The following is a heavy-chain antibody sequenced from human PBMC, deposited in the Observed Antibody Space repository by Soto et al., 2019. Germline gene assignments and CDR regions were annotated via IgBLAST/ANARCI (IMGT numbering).Heavy chain of an antibody. V-gene: IGHV3-30*18. CDR2: ISYDGSNK. CDR1: GFTFSSYG. Sequence: GGSLRLSCAASGFTFSSYGMHWVRQAPGKGLERVAVISYDGSNKYYADSVKGRFTISRDNSKNTLYLQMNSLRAEDTAVYYCAKEASEGPFSNWGQGTLVTVSS. CDR3: AKEASEGPFSN. J-gene: IGHJ4*02.